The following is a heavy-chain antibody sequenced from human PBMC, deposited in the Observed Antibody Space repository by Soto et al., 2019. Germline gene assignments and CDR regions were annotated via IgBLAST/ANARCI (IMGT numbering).Heavy chain of an antibody. J-gene: IGHJ3*02. V-gene: IGHV1-69*01. CDR1: GGTFRSYA. CDR2: IIPIFGTA. Sequence: QVQLVQSGAEVKKPGSSVKVSCKASGGTFRSYAISWVRQAPGQGLEWMGGIIPIFGTANYAQKFQGRVTITADESTSTAYMERSSLRAEDTAVYYCARPYRSWGERAFDIWGQGTMVTVSS. CDR3: ARPYRSWGERAFDI. D-gene: IGHD7-27*01.